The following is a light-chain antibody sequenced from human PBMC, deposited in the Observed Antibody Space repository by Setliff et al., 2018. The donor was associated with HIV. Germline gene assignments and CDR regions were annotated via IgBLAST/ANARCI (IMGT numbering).Light chain of an antibody. CDR2: DVS. Sequence: QSALAQPAPVSGSPGQSITISCTGTSSDVGGYNYVSWYQQHPGKAPKLMIYDVSKRPSGVSNRFSGSKSGNTASLTISGLQAEDEADYYCSSYTSSSTLVFGGGTKVTVL. CDR1: SSDVGGYNY. CDR3: SSYTSSSTLV. J-gene: IGLJ2*01. V-gene: IGLV2-14*01.